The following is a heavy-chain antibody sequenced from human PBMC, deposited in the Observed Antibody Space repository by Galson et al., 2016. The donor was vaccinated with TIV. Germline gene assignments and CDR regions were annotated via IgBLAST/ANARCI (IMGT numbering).Heavy chain of an antibody. CDR2: ISISGASA. Sequence: SLRLSCAASGFTFSSQTMSWVRQAPGKGLEWVSAISISGASAYYADSVKGRFTVSRDNSKKTLYLQMNSLIAEDTAVYYCAKVYSSSYYPNSIDYWGQGSLVTVSS. D-gene: IGHD3-22*01. V-gene: IGHV3-23*01. J-gene: IGHJ4*02. CDR3: AKVYSSSYYPNSIDY. CDR1: GFTFSSQT.